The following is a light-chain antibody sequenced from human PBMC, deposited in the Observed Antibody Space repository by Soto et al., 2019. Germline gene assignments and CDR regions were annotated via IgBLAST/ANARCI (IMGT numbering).Light chain of an antibody. V-gene: IGKV3-20*01. J-gene: IGKJ1*01. CDR3: QQYGSSWT. CDR2: GAS. CDR1: QSVSSSY. Sequence: EIVLTQSPGTLSLSPGERATLSCRAIQSVSSSYLAWYQQKPGQAPRLLIDGASSRATGIPDRFSGSGSGKDFTLTISRLETEDFAVYYCQQYGSSWTFGQGTTVDIK.